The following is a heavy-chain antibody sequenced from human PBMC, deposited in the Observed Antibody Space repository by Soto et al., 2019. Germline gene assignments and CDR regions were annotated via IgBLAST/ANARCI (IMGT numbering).Heavy chain of an antibody. V-gene: IGHV1-18*03. CDR1: GYTFTSYG. D-gene: IGHD2-8*01. J-gene: IGHJ3*02. Sequence: QVQLVQSGAEVKKPGASVKVSCKASGYTFTSYGISWVRQAPGQGLEWMGWISAYNGNTNYAQKLQGRVTMTTDTSTSTAYMELRSLRSDDMAVYYCARGVDIVLMVHAPGAFDIWGQGTMVTVSS. CDR2: ISAYNGNT. CDR3: ARGVDIVLMVHAPGAFDI.